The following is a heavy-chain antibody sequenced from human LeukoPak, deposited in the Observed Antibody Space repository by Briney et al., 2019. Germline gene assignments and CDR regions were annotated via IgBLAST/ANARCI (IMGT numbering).Heavy chain of an antibody. CDR2: INRGSSTI. J-gene: IGHJ3*02. CDR1: GFTFSSAS. V-gene: IGHV3-48*02. Sequence: PGGSLRLSCVVSGFTFSSASMNWVRQAPGKGLEWVSYINRGSSTIYYADSVKGRFTISKDNAKNSLYLQMNSLRDEDTAVYYCARECLMVGCYYDFHIWSERTMVTVSS. D-gene: IGHD3/OR15-3a*01. CDR3: ARECLMVGCYYDFHI.